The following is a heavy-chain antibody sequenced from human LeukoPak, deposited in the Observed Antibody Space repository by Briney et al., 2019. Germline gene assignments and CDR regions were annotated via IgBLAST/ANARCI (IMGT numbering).Heavy chain of an antibody. D-gene: IGHD3-3*01. CDR3: ARDYDFWSGYYSPTRGYFGY. Sequence: GGSLRLSCAASGFTFSSYWMSWVRQAPGKGLEWVANMKYDGSEKDYVDSVKGRFTISRDNSKNTLYLQMDSLRAEDTAVYYCARDYDFWSGYYSPTRGYFGYWGQGTLVTVSS. CDR1: GFTFSSYW. J-gene: IGHJ4*02. CDR2: MKYDGSEK. V-gene: IGHV3-7*01.